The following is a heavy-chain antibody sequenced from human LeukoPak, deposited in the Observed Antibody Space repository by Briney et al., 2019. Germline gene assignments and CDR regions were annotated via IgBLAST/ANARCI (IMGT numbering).Heavy chain of an antibody. CDR2: IRFDGSNK. CDR1: GFTFRNYA. V-gene: IGHV3-30*02. J-gene: IGHJ4*02. Sequence: GGSLRLSCEASGFTFRNYAMHWVRQAPGKGLEWVAFIRFDGSNKSYPDSLKGRFTISRDDSKNTLYLQLKSLRPEDTAVYYCVKDGGLHFDYWGQGTLVTVSS. CDR3: VKDGGLHFDY. D-gene: IGHD2-21*02.